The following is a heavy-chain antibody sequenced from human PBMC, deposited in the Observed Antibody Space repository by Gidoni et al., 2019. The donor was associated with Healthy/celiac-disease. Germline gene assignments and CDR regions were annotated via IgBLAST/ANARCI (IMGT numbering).Heavy chain of an antibody. CDR3: AKAPLYCSGGSCYPDY. J-gene: IGHJ4*02. Sequence: QVQLVESGGGVVQPGRSLRLSCAASGFTFSSYGMHWVRQAPGKGLEWVAVISYDGSNKYYADSVKGRFTISRDNSKNTLYLQMNSLRAEDTAVYYCAKAPLYCSGGSCYPDYWGQGTLVTVSS. D-gene: IGHD2-15*01. V-gene: IGHV3-30*18. CDR1: GFTFSSYG. CDR2: ISYDGSNK.